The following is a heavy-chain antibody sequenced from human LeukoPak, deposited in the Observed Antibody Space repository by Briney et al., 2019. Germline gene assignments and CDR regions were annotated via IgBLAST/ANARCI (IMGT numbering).Heavy chain of an antibody. Sequence: SETLSLTCAVYGGSFSGYYWSWIRQPPGKGLEWIGEINHSGSTNYNPSLKSRVTISVDTSKNQFSLKLSSVTAADTAVYYCARDSFGVAGTFDYWGQGTLVTVSS. CDR1: GGSFSGYY. CDR3: ARDSFGVAGTFDY. J-gene: IGHJ4*02. CDR2: INHSGST. V-gene: IGHV4-34*01. D-gene: IGHD3-3*01.